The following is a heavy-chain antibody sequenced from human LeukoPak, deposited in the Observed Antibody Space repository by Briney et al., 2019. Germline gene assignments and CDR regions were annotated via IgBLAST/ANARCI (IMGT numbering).Heavy chain of an antibody. CDR3: AHSPLGYCSSTSCTYYYYFDY. D-gene: IGHD2-2*01. CDR2: IYWDDDK. CDR1: GFSLSTSGVG. Sequence: SGPTLVNPTQTLTLTCTFSGFSLSTSGVGVGWIRQPPGKALEWLALIYWDDDKRYSSSLKSRLTITKDTSKNQVVLTMTNMDPVDTATYYCAHSPLGYCSSTSCTYYYYFDYWGQGTLVTVSS. J-gene: IGHJ4*02. V-gene: IGHV2-5*02.